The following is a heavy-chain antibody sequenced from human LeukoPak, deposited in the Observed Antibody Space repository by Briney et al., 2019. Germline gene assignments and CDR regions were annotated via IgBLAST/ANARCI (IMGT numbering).Heavy chain of an antibody. CDR1: GYSISSGYY. V-gene: IGHV4-61*01. CDR2: IYYSGST. D-gene: IGHD2-2*01. CDR3: ARGGHCSSTSCYNWFDP. Sequence: PSETLSLTCTVSGYSISSGYYWGWIRQPPGKGLEWIGYIYYSGSTNYNPSLKSRVTISVDTSKNQFSLKLSSVTAADTAVYYCARGGHCSSTSCYNWFDPWGQGTLVTVSS. J-gene: IGHJ5*02.